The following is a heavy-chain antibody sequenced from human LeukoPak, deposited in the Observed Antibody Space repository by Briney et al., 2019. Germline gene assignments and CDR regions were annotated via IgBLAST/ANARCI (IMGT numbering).Heavy chain of an antibody. D-gene: IGHD5-24*01. J-gene: IGHJ4*02. Sequence: PGGSLRLSCVASRFTFSNYWMTWVRQAPGTGLERVANIKKDGGETYYMESVKGRFTISRDNARNSLYLQMNSLTVEDTAVYYCARDMGWQQFDQWGQGTLVTVSS. CDR2: IKKDGGET. CDR1: RFTFSNYW. CDR3: ARDMGWQQFDQ. V-gene: IGHV3-7*01.